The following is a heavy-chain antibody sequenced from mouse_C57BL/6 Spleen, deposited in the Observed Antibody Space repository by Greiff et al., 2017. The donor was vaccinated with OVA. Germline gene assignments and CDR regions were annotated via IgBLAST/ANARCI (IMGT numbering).Heavy chain of an antibody. CDR2: IYPGDGDT. CDR1: GYAFSSSW. J-gene: IGHJ3*01. CDR3: GGDVEFAY. Sequence: VQLQQSGPELVKPGASVKISCKASGYAFSSSWMNWVKQRPGKGLEWIGRIYPGDGDTNYNGKFKGKATLTADKSSSTAYMQLSSLTSEDSAVYFCGGDVEFAYWGQGTLVTVSA. V-gene: IGHV1-82*01.